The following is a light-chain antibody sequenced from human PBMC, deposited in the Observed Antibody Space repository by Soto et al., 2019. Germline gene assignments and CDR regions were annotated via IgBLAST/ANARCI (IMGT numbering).Light chain of an antibody. CDR3: QPYNTYS. J-gene: IGKJ1*01. V-gene: IGKV1-5*01. CDR2: HAS. Sequence: DIQITQPPSTLPASVGDRVTITCRASQTISNWLAWYKQKPGTAPQPLIYHASHLESGVPSSVSGSVSGTEFTLTISSLQPDDCASYYCQPYNTYSFGQGTHVDI. CDR1: QTISNW.